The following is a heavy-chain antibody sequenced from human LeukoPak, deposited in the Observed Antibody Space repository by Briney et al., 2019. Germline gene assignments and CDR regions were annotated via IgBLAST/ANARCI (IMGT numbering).Heavy chain of an antibody. CDR1: GYSFTSYW. Sequence: GESLKISCKGSGYSFTSYWIGWVRQMPGKGLEWMGIIYPGDSETRYSPSFQGQVTISADKSIITAYLQWSSLTASDTAMYYCAREAYGSGSPLDYWGQGTLVTVSS. CDR2: IYPGDSET. D-gene: IGHD3-10*01. V-gene: IGHV5-51*01. J-gene: IGHJ4*02. CDR3: AREAYGSGSPLDY.